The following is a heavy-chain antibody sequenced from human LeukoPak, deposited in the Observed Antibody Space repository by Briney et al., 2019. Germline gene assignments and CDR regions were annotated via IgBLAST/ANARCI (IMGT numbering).Heavy chain of an antibody. Sequence: GGSLRLSCAASGFTFSSYAMSWVRQAPGKGLEWVSSISSSSSYIYYADSVKGRFTISRDNAKNSLYLQMNSLRAEDTAVYYCARDSDSSGYCDYWGQGTLVTVSS. CDR2: ISSSSSYI. CDR3: ARDSDSSGYCDY. V-gene: IGHV3-21*01. J-gene: IGHJ4*02. D-gene: IGHD3-22*01. CDR1: GFTFSSYA.